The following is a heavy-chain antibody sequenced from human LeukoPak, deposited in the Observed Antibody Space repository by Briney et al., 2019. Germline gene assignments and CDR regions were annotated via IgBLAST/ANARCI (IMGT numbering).Heavy chain of an antibody. CDR2: IRHGGSDK. D-gene: IGHD3-10*01. CDR3: AKGGFYYYSYMDV. Sequence: PGGSLRLSCAASGFTFGSYDMHWVRQSPGKGLEWVAFIRHGGSDKNYADSVKGRFTISRDNAYNTLYLQMNSLRPEDTALYHCAKGGFYYYSYMDVWGKGTTVIVSS. CDR1: GFTFGSYD. J-gene: IGHJ6*03. V-gene: IGHV3-30*02.